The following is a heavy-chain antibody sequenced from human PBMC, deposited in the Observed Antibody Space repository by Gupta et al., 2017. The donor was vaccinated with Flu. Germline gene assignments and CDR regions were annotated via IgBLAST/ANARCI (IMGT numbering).Heavy chain of an antibody. CDR2: ISGSGSVT. Sequence: RHAPGRGLEWVSSISGSGSVTFSADSVKGRFTISRDNSKNTLYLQMNSLRPEDTAVYYCAKDWTAVGTSPNDAWGRGSLVIVSS. V-gene: IGHV3-23*01. D-gene: IGHD1-26*01. CDR3: AKDWTAVGTSPNDA. J-gene: IGHJ5*02.